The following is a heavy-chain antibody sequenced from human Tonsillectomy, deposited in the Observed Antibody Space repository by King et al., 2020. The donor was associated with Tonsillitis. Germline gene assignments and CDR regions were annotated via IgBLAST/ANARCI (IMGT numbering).Heavy chain of an antibody. Sequence: QLVQSGAEVEKPGASVKVSCKASGYTFTDYYIHWVRQAPGQGLEWMGWINPNSGGTNFAQKFQGRVTMTRDTSISTAYMALSSLTSDDTAVYYCARGKGRTTSGWFDPWGQGTLVTVSS. V-gene: IGHV1-2*02. CDR2: INPNSGGT. J-gene: IGHJ5*02. D-gene: IGHD4-17*01. CDR1: GYTFTDYY. CDR3: ARGKGRTTSGWFDP.